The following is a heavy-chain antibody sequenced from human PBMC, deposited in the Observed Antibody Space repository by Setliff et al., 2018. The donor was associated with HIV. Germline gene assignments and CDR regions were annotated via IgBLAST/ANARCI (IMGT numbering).Heavy chain of an antibody. CDR2: TSDSGTP. CDR3: ARHKVSTTHGGLVSDYFYYGMDI. D-gene: IGHD3-16*01. CDR1: GGSVSGHY. V-gene: IGHV4-59*02. Sequence: ETLSLTCTIHGGSVSGHYWSWIRQPPGKGLEWVGSTSDSGTPNYNPSLKSRVTITLDTSKNQFSLKVTSLTAAGTAEYYCARHKVSTTHGGLVSDYFYYGMDIWGQGTTVTVSS. J-gene: IGHJ6*02.